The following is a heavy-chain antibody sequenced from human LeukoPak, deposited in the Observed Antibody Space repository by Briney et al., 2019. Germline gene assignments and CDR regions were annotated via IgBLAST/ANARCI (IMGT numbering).Heavy chain of an antibody. CDR2: IYSGGST. V-gene: IGHV3-53*01. J-gene: IGHJ6*02. CDR3: AGNLNMVRGVTGKYYYYGMDV. Sequence: GGSLRLSCAASGFTFSNYNMNWVRQAPGKGLEWVSVIYSGGSTYYADSVKGRFTISRDNSKNTLYLQMNSLRAEDTAVYYCAGNLNMVRGVTGKYYYYGMDVWAKGPRSPSP. CDR1: GFTFSNYN. D-gene: IGHD3-10*01.